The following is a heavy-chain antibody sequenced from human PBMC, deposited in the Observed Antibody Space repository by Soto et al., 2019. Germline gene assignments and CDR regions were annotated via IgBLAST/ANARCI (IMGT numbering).Heavy chain of an antibody. CDR2: INPTSGGT. J-gene: IGHJ4*02. CDR1: GYTFAAYY. D-gene: IGHD4-17*01. V-gene: IGHV1-2*02. CDR3: ARDPDYGDYWGYFFDS. Sequence: ASVKVSCKTSGYTFAAYYIHWIRQAPGQGLEWMGWINPTSGGTVYAQNFQDRVTMTRDTSISTAYMELRRLNSADTAVYYCARDPDYGDYWGYFFDSWGQGTPVTVSS.